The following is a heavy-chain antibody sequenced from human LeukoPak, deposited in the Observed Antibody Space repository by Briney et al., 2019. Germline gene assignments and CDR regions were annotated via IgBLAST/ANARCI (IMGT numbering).Heavy chain of an antibody. D-gene: IGHD2-2*01. CDR3: AKIDRTYCSRSSCYALDY. J-gene: IGHJ4*02. Sequence: GESLKISCKGSGYSFTSYWIGWVRQMPGKGLEWMGIIYPGDSDTRYSPSFQGQVTISADKSITTAYLQWSSLKASDTAMYYCAKIDRTYCSRSSCYALDYWGQGTLVTVSS. V-gene: IGHV5-51*01. CDR2: IYPGDSDT. CDR1: GYSFTSYW.